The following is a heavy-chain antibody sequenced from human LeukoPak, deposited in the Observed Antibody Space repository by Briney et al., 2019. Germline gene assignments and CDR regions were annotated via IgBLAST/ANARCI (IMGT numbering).Heavy chain of an antibody. CDR2: ISGSGGST. J-gene: IGHJ4*02. CDR3: ARSSERKYYFDY. CDR1: GFTFTSYA. V-gene: IGHV3-23*01. D-gene: IGHD3-22*01. Sequence: GGSLRLSCAASGFTFTSYAMTWVRQAPGKGLEWVSAISGSGGSTYYADSVKGRFTISRDNSKNTLYLQMNSLRAEDTAVYYCARSSERKYYFDYWGQGTLVTVSS.